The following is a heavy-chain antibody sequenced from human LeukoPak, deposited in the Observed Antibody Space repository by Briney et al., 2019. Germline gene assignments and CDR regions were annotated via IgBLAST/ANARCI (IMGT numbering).Heavy chain of an antibody. Sequence: GGSLRLSCAASGFTFSTYAMSWVRQAPGKGLEWVSIITSSGGSTNYADSVKGRFTISRDNSQNTLYLQMNSLRAEDTALYYCAKSLSSWYNYWGQGTLVTVSS. CDR3: AKSLSSWYNY. J-gene: IGHJ4*02. V-gene: IGHV3-23*01. D-gene: IGHD6-13*01. CDR1: GFTFSTYA. CDR2: ITSSGGST.